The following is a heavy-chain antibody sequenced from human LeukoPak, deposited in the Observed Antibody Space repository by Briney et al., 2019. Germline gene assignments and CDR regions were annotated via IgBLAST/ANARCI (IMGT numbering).Heavy chain of an antibody. J-gene: IGHJ4*02. V-gene: IGHV1-2*02. Sequence: DSVKVYCKASGYTFTGYYMDWVRQGPGQGLAWMGWINPNSGGTNYAQKFQGRVTMTRDTSISTAYMELSRLRSDDTAVYSCAREKGDPLFDYWGQGTLVTVSS. CDR3: AREKGDPLFDY. CDR1: GYTFTGYY. D-gene: IGHD3-16*01. CDR2: INPNSGGT.